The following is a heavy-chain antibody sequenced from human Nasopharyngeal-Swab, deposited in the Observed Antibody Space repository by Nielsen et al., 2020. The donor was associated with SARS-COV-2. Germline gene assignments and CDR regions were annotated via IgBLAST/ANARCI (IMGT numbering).Heavy chain of an antibody. V-gene: IGHV4-34*01. J-gene: IGHJ3*02. CDR3: ARARITMIVVVSAFDI. CDR2: INHSGST. Sequence: SETLSLTCAVYGGSFSGYYWSWIRQPPGKGLEWIGEINHSGSTNYNPSLKSRVTISVDTSKNQFSLKLSSVTAADTAVYYCARARITMIVVVSAFDIWGQGTMVTVSS. CDR1: GGSFSGYY. D-gene: IGHD3-22*01.